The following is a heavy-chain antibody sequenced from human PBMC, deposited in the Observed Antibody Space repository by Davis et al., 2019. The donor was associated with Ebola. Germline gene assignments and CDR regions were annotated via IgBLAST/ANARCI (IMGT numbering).Heavy chain of an antibody. CDR2: INHSGST. V-gene: IGHV4-34*01. Sequence: SETLSLTCAVYGGSFSGYYWSWIRQPPGKGLEWIGEINHSGSTNYNPSLKSRVTISVDKSKNQFSLKLSSVTAADTAVYYCARDSSGWSGSWFDPWGQGTLVTVSS. CDR3: ARDSSGWSGSWFDP. D-gene: IGHD6-19*01. J-gene: IGHJ5*02. CDR1: GGSFSGYY.